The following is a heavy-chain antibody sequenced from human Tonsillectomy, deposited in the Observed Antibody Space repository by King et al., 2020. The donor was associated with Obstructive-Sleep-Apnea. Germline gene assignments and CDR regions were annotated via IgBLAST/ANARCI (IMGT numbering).Heavy chain of an antibody. CDR1: GYTFRKNG. Sequence: VQLVESGGGVVQSGGSLRLSCAASGYTFRKNGLHWVRQAPGKGREWVTFIRNDGSVKYYSDSLKGRFTISRDDSKKTVYLQMNSLRAEDTSVYYCARDYDWSFDFWGQGTLVTVSS. CDR3: ARDYDWSFDF. D-gene: IGHD3-9*01. J-gene: IGHJ4*02. V-gene: IGHV3-30*02. CDR2: IRNDGSVK.